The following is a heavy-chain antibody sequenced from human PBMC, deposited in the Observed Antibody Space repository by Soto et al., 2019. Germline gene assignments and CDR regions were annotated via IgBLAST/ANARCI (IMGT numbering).Heavy chain of an antibody. CDR1: GYTFTSYD. D-gene: IGHD3-16*01. J-gene: IGHJ4*02. CDR2: MNPNSGNT. CDR3: ARGSRLRLGELARY. V-gene: IGHV1-8*01. Sequence: ASVKVSCKASGYTFTSYDINWVRQATGQGLEWMGWMNPNSGNTGYAQKFQGRITMTRNTSISTAYMELSSLRSEDTAVYYCARGSRLRLGELARYWGQGTLVTVSS.